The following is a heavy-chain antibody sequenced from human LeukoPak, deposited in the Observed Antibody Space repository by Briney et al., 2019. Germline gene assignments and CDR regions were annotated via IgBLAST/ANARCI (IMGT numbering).Heavy chain of an antibody. Sequence: SETLSLTCTVSGGSISSYYWSWIRQPPGKGLEWIGYIYYSGSTNYNPSLKSRVTISVDTSKNQFSLKLSSVTAADTAVYYCASLVGAITPSGVFDIWGQGTMVTVSS. J-gene: IGHJ3*02. D-gene: IGHD1-26*01. CDR1: GGSISSYY. CDR2: IYYSGST. CDR3: ASLVGAITPSGVFDI. V-gene: IGHV4-59*01.